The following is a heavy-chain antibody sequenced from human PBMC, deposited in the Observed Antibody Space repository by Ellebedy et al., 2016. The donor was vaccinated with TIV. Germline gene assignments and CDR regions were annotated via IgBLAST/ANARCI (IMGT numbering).Heavy chain of an antibody. CDR2: ISGSGLST. D-gene: IGHD2-2*01. V-gene: IGHV3-23*01. Sequence: GESLKISCAASGFTFTSHSMGWVRQAPGKGLEWVSAISGSGLSTYYADSVKGRFTISRDNSKNTLYLQMNSLRGEDTAVYYCARGRGGSTGSDYFDYWGQGTLVTVSS. J-gene: IGHJ4*02. CDR1: GFTFTSHS. CDR3: ARGRGGSTGSDYFDY.